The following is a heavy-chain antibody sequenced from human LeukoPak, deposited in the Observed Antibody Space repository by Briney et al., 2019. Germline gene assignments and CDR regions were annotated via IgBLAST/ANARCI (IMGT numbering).Heavy chain of an antibody. V-gene: IGHV1-2*02. Sequence: ASVKVSCKASGYTFTGYYMHWVRQAPGQGLEWMGWINPNSGGTNYAQKFQGRVTMTRDTSIRTAYMELSRLRSDDTAVYYCARDNVVVAATLADAFDIWGQGTMVTVSS. CDR3: ARDNVVVAATLADAFDI. D-gene: IGHD2-15*01. CDR2: INPNSGGT. J-gene: IGHJ3*02. CDR1: GYTFTGYY.